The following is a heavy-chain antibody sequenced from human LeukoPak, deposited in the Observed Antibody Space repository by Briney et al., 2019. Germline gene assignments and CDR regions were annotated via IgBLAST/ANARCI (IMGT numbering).Heavy chain of an antibody. CDR2: IDPSDSYT. V-gene: IGHV5-10-1*01. CDR3: ARRRRAATGTFPFDS. Sequence: GESLRISCKGSGYSFTSYWISWVCQMPGRGLEWMGRIDPSDSYTNYSPSFQGHVTISADKSISTAYLQWSSLKASDTAMYYCARRRRAATGTFPFDSWGQGTLVTVSS. D-gene: IGHD6-13*01. CDR1: GYSFTSYW. J-gene: IGHJ4*02.